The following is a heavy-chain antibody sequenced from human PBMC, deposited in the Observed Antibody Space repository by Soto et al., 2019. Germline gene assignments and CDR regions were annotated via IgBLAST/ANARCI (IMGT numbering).Heavy chain of an antibody. D-gene: IGHD6-13*01. J-gene: IGHJ3*02. CDR1: GGSFSGYY. CDR3: ARPLAAAGIHDAFDI. Sequence: SETLSLTCAVYGGSFSGYYWSWIRQPPGKGLEWIGEINHSGSTNYNPSLKSRVTISVDTSKNQFSLKLSSVTAADTAVYYCARPLAAAGIHDAFDIWGQGTMVTVSS. CDR2: INHSGST. V-gene: IGHV4-34*01.